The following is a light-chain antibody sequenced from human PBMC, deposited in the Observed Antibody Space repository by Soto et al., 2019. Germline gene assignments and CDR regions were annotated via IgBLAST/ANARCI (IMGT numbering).Light chain of an antibody. CDR1: SSNVGSFNL. J-gene: IGLJ3*02. CDR2: EVS. Sequence: QSVLTQPASVSGSPGQSITISCTGTSSNVGSFNLVSWYQHHPGKAPKLMIYEVSNRPSGVSDRFSGSKSGNTASLTISGLQAEDEADYYCCSYAGSSTFWVFGGGTKLTVL. CDR3: CSYAGSSTFWV. V-gene: IGLV2-23*02.